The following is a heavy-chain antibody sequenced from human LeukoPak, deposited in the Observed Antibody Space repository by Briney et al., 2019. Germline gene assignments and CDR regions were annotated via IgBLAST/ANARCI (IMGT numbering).Heavy chain of an antibody. V-gene: IGHV3-49*04. Sequence: GGSLRLSCTASGFTFGDYAMSWVRQAPGKGLEWVGFIRSKAYGGTTEYAASVKGRFTTSRDDSKSIAYLQMNSLKTEDTAVYYCTRDSDFWTLGYFDYWGQGTLVTVSS. CDR1: GFTFGDYA. CDR2: IRSKAYGGTT. D-gene: IGHD3-3*01. CDR3: TRDSDFWTLGYFDY. J-gene: IGHJ4*02.